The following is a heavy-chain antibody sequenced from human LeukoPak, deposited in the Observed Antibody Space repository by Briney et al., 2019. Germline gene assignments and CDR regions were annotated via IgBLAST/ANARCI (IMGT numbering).Heavy chain of an antibody. J-gene: IGHJ2*01. Sequence: GGSLRLSCAASGFTFSSYSMNWVRQAPGKGLEWVSYISSSSSTIYYADSVKGRFTISRDNAKKSVYLQMNSLRAEDTAVYYCAREEPRYYDSSGYYPFDLWGRGTLVTVSS. CDR2: ISSSSSTI. CDR3: AREEPRYYDSSGYYPFDL. CDR1: GFTFSSYS. V-gene: IGHV3-48*04. D-gene: IGHD3-22*01.